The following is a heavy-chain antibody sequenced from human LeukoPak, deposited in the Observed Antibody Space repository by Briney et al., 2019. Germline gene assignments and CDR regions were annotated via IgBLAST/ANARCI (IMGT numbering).Heavy chain of an antibody. CDR3: AKDSDIVATMFDY. V-gene: IGHV3-43*02. CDR1: GFTFSSSA. J-gene: IGHJ4*02. CDR2: ISGDGGST. D-gene: IGHD5-12*01. Sequence: PGGSLRLSCAASGFTFSSSAMNWVRQAPGKGLEWVSLISGDGGSTYYADSVKGRFTISRDNSKNSLYLQMNSLRTEDTALYYCAKDSDIVATMFDYWGQGTLVTVSS.